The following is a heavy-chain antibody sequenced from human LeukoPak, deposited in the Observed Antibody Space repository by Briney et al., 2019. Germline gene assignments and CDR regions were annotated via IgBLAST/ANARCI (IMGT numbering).Heavy chain of an antibody. V-gene: IGHV3-7*01. CDR2: IKYDGSEK. Sequence: GGSLRLSCAASGFTFSSYAMSWVRQAPGKGLEWVANIKYDGSEKNSVDSVKGRFTISRDNAKNSVYLQMNSLRVEDTAVYYCAKETRGYYDSWGQGTLVTVSS. CDR1: GFTFSSYA. CDR3: AKETRGYYDS. J-gene: IGHJ4*02.